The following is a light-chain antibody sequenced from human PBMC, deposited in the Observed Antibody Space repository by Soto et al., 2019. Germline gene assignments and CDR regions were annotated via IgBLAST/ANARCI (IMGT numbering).Light chain of an antibody. J-gene: IGKJ2*01. CDR2: DAS. V-gene: IGKV3-11*01. CDR1: QSVSSY. CDR3: QQRSNWPPYT. Sequence: EIVLTQSPATLSLSPGERATLSCRASQSVSSYLAWYQQKPGQAPRLLIYDASNRATGIPARFSGSGSGTDFNLTISSLEPEDFAVYYCQQRSNWPPYTFAQGTKLEIK.